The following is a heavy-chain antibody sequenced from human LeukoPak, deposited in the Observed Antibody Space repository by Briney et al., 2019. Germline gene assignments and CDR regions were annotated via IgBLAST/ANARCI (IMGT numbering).Heavy chain of an antibody. CDR3: ARGVVTTDS. CDR2: ISYDGSNK. V-gene: IGHV3-30*04. D-gene: IGHD3-3*01. CDR1: GFTFSSYA. Sequence: GGSLRLSCAASGFTFSSYAMHWVRQAPGKGLEWVAVISYDGSNKYYADSVKGRFTISRDNSKNTLYLQMNCLRPEDTAVYYCARGVVTTDSWGQGTLVTVSS. J-gene: IGHJ4*02.